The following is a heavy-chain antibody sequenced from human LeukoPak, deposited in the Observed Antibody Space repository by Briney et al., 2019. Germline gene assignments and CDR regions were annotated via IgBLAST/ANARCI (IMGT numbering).Heavy chain of an antibody. V-gene: IGHV5-51*01. CDR1: GYSFTSYW. J-gene: IGHJ6*02. CDR3: ARQTRITMVRGFYGMDV. D-gene: IGHD3-10*01. Sequence: GESLKISCKGSGYSFTSYWIGWVRQQPGKGLEWMGIIYPGDSDTRYSPSFQGQVTISVDRSISTAYLQWSSLKASDTAMYYCARQTRITMVRGFYGMDVWGQGTTVTVSS. CDR2: IYPGDSDT.